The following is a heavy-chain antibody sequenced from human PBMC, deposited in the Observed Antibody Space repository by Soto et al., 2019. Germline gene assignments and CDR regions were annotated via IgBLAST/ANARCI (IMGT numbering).Heavy chain of an antibody. CDR3: VREGNWFDP. CDR1: GASVTSGGYS. J-gene: IGHJ5*02. Sequence: SETLSLTCTVSGASVTSGGYSWAWLRQPPGGGLEWIGYIYHVGSTYYNPSLKSRASIAINTSENQFSLKIYSVTAADTAIYYCVREGNWFDPWGPGTLVTVSS. CDR2: IYHVGST. D-gene: IGHD3-10*01. V-gene: IGHV4-30-2*01.